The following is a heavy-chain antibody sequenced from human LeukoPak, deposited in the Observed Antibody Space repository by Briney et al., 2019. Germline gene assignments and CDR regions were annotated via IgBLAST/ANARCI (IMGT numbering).Heavy chain of an antibody. Sequence: GGFLRLSGAASGFTFDDYAMQWVRQAPGKGLEWVSGISLKSGTLGYADSVKGRFTLSRDNAKSSLYLQMNSLRPDDTALYYCAKEGQKGNYYYYYMDVWGKGTTVTVSS. CDR1: GFTFDDYA. J-gene: IGHJ6*03. CDR2: ISLKSGTL. V-gene: IGHV3-9*01. CDR3: AKEGQKGNYYYYYMDV.